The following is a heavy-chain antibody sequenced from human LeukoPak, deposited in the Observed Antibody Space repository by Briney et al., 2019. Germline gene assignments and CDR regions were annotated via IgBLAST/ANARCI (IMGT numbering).Heavy chain of an antibody. CDR3: ARGDGYNSYYYYTDV. V-gene: IGHV4-59*01. Sequence: PSETLSLTCTVSRGSISSYYWTWIRQPPGKGLEWIGYIYYSGSTNYNPSLKSRVTISLDTSKNQFSLKLSSVTAADTAVYYCARGDGYNSYYYYTDVWGKGTTVTVSS. CDR1: RGSISSYY. CDR2: IYYSGST. D-gene: IGHD5-24*01. J-gene: IGHJ6*03.